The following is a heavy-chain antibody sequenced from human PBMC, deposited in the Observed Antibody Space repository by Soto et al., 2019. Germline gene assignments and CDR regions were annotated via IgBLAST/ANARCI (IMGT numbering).Heavy chain of an antibody. CDR1: GYSFTAHS. D-gene: IGHD1-26*01. CDR3: ARENFQQTGSYYDF. Sequence: ASVKVSCKASGYSFTAHSIHWVRQAPGQRLEWMGWVTAARGNTDYSQKFRGRVTITRDTYASTAYMELSNLRSEDTAFYYCARENFQQTGSYYDFWGQGALVTVSS. V-gene: IGHV1-3*01. J-gene: IGHJ4*02. CDR2: VTAARGNT.